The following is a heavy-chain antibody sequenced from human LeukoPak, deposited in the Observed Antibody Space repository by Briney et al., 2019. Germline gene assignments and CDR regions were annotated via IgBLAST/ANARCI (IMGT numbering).Heavy chain of an antibody. Sequence: SETLSLTCTVSGGSISSSSYYWGWIRQPPGKGLEWIGSIYYSGSTYYNPSLKSRVTIPVDTSKNQFSLKLSSVTAADTAVYYCARVDSGYSYGYNRPGYYYYYYMDVWGKGTTVTISS. D-gene: IGHD5-18*01. CDR3: ARVDSGYSYGYNRPGYYYYYYMDV. CDR2: IYYSGST. V-gene: IGHV4-39*07. CDR1: GGSISSSSYY. J-gene: IGHJ6*03.